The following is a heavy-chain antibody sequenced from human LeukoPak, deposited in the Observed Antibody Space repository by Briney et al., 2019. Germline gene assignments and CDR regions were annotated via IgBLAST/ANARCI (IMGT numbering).Heavy chain of an antibody. CDR1: GFTFDDYA. CDR2: IKQDGSEK. J-gene: IGHJ4*02. V-gene: IGHV3-7*01. CDR3: ARDLAGKGDY. D-gene: IGHD6-19*01. Sequence: PGGSLRLSCAASGFTFDDYAIHWVRQAPGKGLEWVANIKQDGSEKYYVDSVKGRFTISRDNAKNSLYLQMNSLRAEDTAVYYCARDLAGKGDYWGQGTLVTVSS.